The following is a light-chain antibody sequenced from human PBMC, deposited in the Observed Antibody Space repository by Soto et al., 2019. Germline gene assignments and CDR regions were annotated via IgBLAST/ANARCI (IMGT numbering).Light chain of an antibody. V-gene: IGKV3-15*01. CDR1: QSVSSN. Sequence: EIVMTQSPATLSMSPGEGATLSCRASQSVSSNLAWYQQKPGQAPRLLIYGASTRVTGIPARFSGSGSGTEFTLTISSLQSEDFAVYYCQQYNNWPFTFGPGTKVDIK. CDR2: GAS. J-gene: IGKJ3*01. CDR3: QQYNNWPFT.